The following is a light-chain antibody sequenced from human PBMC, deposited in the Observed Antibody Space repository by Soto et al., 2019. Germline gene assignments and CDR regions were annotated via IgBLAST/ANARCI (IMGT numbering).Light chain of an antibody. CDR2: AAS. CDR3: QKYNSAHALT. Sequence: DIPMTQSPSSLSASVGDRVTITCRASQGISNYLAWYQQKPGKVPKLLIYAASTLQSGVPSRFSGSGSGTDFTLTISSLQPEDVATYYCQKYNSAHALTFGGGTKVEIK. V-gene: IGKV1-27*01. J-gene: IGKJ4*01. CDR1: QGISNY.